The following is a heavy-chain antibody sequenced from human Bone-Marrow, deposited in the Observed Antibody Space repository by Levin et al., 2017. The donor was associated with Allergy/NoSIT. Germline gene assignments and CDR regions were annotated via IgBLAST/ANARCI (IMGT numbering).Heavy chain of an antibody. CDR3: VRETGDGLGDH. J-gene: IGHJ4*02. CDR1: GFIFSDYA. D-gene: IGHD7-27*01. CDR2: ISSTSYNI. Sequence: GSLRLSCAASGFIFSDYAMNWVRQAPGKGLEWVSSISSTSYNIYYADSVKGRFIISRDNANDSLFLQMNSLRDEDTAVYYCVRETGDGLGDHWGQGTLVTVSS. V-gene: IGHV3-21*01.